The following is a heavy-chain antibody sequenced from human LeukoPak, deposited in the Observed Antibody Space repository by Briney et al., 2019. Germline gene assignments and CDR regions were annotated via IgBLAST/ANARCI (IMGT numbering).Heavy chain of an antibody. CDR3: AREGIDLYYDSSAYYFDN. V-gene: IGHV3-7*03. CDR2: IKQGGNEI. J-gene: IGHJ4*02. CDR1: GFTLSQYW. D-gene: IGHD3-22*01. Sequence: GGSLRLSCVVSGFTLSQYWMTWVRQAPGKGLEWVANIKQGGNEIHYVESVKGRFTISRDNAKKSLYLQMNSLRAEDTALYYCAREGIDLYYDSSAYYFDNWGQGTLVTVSS.